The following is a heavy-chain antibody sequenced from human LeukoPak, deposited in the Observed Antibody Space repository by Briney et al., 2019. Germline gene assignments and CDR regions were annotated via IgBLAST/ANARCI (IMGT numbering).Heavy chain of an antibody. D-gene: IGHD2-15*01. Sequence: QPGGSLRLSCAASGFTFRTFPMGWVRQAPGKGLEWVSAISAGGDITFYSDSVRGRFTISRDNSKNTLYLQMNSLRAEDTAVYYCAKGGYSYPLDYWGQGTLVTVSS. CDR2: ISAGGDIT. CDR3: AKGGYSYPLDY. V-gene: IGHV3-23*01. J-gene: IGHJ4*02. CDR1: GFTFRTFP.